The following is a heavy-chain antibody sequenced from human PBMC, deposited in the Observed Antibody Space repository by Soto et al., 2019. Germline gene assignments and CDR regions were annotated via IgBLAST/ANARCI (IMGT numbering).Heavy chain of an antibody. V-gene: IGHV3-30-3*01. CDR1: GFTFRSYA. D-gene: IGHD3-10*01. Sequence: GGSLRLSCAASGFTFRSYAMHWVRQAPGKGLEWVAIISYDESNKYYADSVKGRFTISRDNSKNTLYLQMNSLRAEDTAVYYCARPSSGGEKNFHFDYWGQGTLVTVS. CDR2: ISYDESNK. CDR3: ARPSSGGEKNFHFDY. J-gene: IGHJ4*02.